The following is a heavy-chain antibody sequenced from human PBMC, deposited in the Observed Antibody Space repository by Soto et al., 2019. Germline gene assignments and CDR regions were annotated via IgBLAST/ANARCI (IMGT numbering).Heavy chain of an antibody. V-gene: IGHV4-59*08. Sequence: SETLSLTCTFSGGSITSVINHYGSWIRQTPGKGLERIGYMSYSRYTSYNPSLKSRVIISVDTSKNQFSLSLTSVTAADTAVYYCATQGFGVLHGLVDVWGQGTTVTVSS. J-gene: IGHJ6*02. CDR3: ATQGFGVLHGLVDV. CDR2: MSYSRYT. D-gene: IGHD3-10*01. CDR1: GGSITSVINHY.